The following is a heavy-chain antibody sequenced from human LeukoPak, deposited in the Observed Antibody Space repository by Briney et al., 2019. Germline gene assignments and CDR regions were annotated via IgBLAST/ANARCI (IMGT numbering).Heavy chain of an antibody. CDR1: GFSFSSYG. V-gene: IGHV3-33*01. D-gene: IGHD5-12*01. CDR2: IWYDGSNK. Sequence: PGGSLRLSCAASGFSFSSYGMHWVRQAPGKGLEWVAVIWYDGSNKNYADSVKGRSTISRDNSKNMLYLQMNSLRVEDTALYYCASHGGLWGQGTLVTVSS. CDR3: ASHGGL. J-gene: IGHJ4*02.